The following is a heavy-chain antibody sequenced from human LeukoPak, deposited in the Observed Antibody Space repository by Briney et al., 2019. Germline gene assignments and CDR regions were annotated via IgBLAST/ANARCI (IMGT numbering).Heavy chain of an antibody. D-gene: IGHD2-15*01. CDR1: GYTFTGYY. CDR3: ASRPDQHLLYYFDY. J-gene: IGHJ4*02. Sequence: ASVKVSCKASGYTFTGYYMHWVRQAPGQGLEWMGWINPNSGGTKYAQKFQGRVTMTSDASISTAYMELSSLKSDDTAVYYCASRPDQHLLYYFDYWGQGALVTVSS. CDR2: INPNSGGT. V-gene: IGHV1-2*02.